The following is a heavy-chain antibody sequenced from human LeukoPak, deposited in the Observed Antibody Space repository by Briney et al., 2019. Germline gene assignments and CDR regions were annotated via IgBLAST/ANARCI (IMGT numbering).Heavy chain of an antibody. Sequence: SETLSLTCTVSGGSITTYYWNWIRQPAGKGLEWIGRISSSGSTNYNASLKSRVTLSVDTSKNQFSLKLNSVTAADTAMYYCARWPTTRDTFDIWGQGSMVTVSS. D-gene: IGHD1-26*01. CDR3: ARWPTTRDTFDI. CDR1: GGSITTYY. CDR2: ISSSGST. J-gene: IGHJ3*02. V-gene: IGHV4-4*07.